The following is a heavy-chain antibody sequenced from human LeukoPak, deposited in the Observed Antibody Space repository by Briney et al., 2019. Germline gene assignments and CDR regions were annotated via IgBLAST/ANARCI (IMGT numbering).Heavy chain of an antibody. CDR2: IYYSGST. J-gene: IGHJ4*02. CDR3: ARTYTAMVAGSDY. CDR1: GGSISSSSYH. D-gene: IGHD5-18*01. V-gene: IGHV4-39*01. Sequence: SETLSLTCTVSGGSISSSSYHWGWIRQPPGKGLEWIGSIYYSGSTYYNPSLKSRVTISVDTSKNQFSLKLSSVTAADTAVYYCARTYTAMVAGSDYWGQGTLVTVSS.